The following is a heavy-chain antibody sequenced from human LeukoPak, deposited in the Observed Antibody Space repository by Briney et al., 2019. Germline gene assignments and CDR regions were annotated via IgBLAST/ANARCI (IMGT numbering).Heavy chain of an antibody. J-gene: IGHJ5*02. D-gene: IGHD3-3*01. V-gene: IGHV1-69*05. CDR3: ARGGVGTIFGVVITA. CDR1: GGTFSSYA. Sequence: SVKVSCKASGGTFSSYAISWVRQAPGQGLEWMGRIIPIFGTANYAQKFQGRVTITTDESTSTAYMELSSLRSEDTAVYYCARGGVGTIFGVVITAWGQGTLVTVSS. CDR2: IIPIFGTA.